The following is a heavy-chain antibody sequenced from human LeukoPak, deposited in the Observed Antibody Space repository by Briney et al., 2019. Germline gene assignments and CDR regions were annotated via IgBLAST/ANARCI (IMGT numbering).Heavy chain of an antibody. J-gene: IGHJ4*02. Sequence: KSGGSLRLSCAASGFTFSSYGMHWVRQPPGKGLEWIGSINYSGSTYYNPSLKSRVTISADTSKKQSSLKLSSVTAADTAVYYCARRIAAADHFDYWGQGTMVTVSS. D-gene: IGHD6-13*01. CDR1: GFTFSSYG. CDR3: ARRIAAADHFDY. CDR2: INYSGST. V-gene: IGHV4-39*01.